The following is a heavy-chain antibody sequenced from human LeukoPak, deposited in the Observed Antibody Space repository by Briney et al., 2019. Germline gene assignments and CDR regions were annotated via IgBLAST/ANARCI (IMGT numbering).Heavy chain of an antibody. Sequence: GSLRLSCAASGFFFNTYSMNWIRQPPGKGLEWIGNVFSSGSTYYNPSLKSRVTISIDTSKNQFSLKLSSVTAADTAVYYCARVGSSWPHYYFDYWGLGTLVTVSS. CDR1: GFFFNTYS. CDR3: ARVGSSWPHYYFDY. V-gene: IGHV4-59*12. J-gene: IGHJ4*02. D-gene: IGHD6-13*01. CDR2: VFSSGST.